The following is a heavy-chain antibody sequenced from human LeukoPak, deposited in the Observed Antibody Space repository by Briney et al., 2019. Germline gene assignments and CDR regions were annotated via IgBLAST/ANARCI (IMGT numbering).Heavy chain of an antibody. D-gene: IGHD1-1*01. Sequence: GGSLRLSCAASGFRFSGYSMNWVRQAPGKGLEWVSYISTTSSATYYAASVKGRFTISRDNAKNSLYLQINSLRAEDTAVYYYARDFNVGYDFDYWGQGTLVTVSS. V-gene: IGHV3-48*01. CDR1: GFRFSGYS. CDR3: ARDFNVGYDFDY. CDR2: ISTTSSAT. J-gene: IGHJ4*02.